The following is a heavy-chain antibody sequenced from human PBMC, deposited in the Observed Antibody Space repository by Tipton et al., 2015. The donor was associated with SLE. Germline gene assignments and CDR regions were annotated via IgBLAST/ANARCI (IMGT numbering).Heavy chain of an antibody. CDR1: GGSISSGSYY. CDR2: IYTSGST. D-gene: IGHD6-6*01. Sequence: TLSLTCTVSGGSISSGSYYWSWIRQPAGKGLEWIGRIYTSGSTNYNPSLKSRVTISVDTSKNQFSLKLSSVTAADTAMYYCARGLIAARFDYWGQGTLVTVSS. V-gene: IGHV4-61*02. CDR3: ARGLIAARFDY. J-gene: IGHJ4*02.